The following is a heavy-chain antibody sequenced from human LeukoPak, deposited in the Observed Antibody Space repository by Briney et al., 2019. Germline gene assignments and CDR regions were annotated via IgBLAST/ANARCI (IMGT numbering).Heavy chain of an antibody. Sequence: SVKLSCKASVGTFTSSAISWVREAPGQRLEWRGGIIPIFGTANYAQKFPSRVTITTDESTTTAYTELSSLRSEDTAVYYCARGYYDILTSGGWFDPWGQGTLVTVSS. D-gene: IGHD3-9*01. V-gene: IGHV1-69*05. CDR1: VGTFTSSA. CDR2: IIPIFGTA. CDR3: ARGYYDILTSGGWFDP. J-gene: IGHJ5*02.